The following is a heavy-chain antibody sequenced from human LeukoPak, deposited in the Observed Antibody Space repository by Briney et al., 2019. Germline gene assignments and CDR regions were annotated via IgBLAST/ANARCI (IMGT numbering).Heavy chain of an antibody. CDR2: ISGSGGST. V-gene: IGHV3-23*01. Sequence: GGSLRLSCAASGFTFSSYAMSWVRQAPGKGLEWVSAISGSGGSTYYADSVKGRFTISSDNSKNTLYLQMNSLRAEDTAVYYCAKAWYCGGDCYTFDYWGQGTLVTVSS. CDR1: GFTFSSYA. J-gene: IGHJ4*02. CDR3: AKAWYCGGDCYTFDY. D-gene: IGHD2-21*02.